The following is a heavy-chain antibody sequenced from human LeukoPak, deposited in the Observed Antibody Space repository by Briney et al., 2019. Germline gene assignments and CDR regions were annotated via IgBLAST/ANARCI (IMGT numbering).Heavy chain of an antibody. J-gene: IGHJ5*02. V-gene: IGHV1-69*04. CDR3: ARDADCSGGSCPDGHVYNWFDP. D-gene: IGHD2-15*01. CDR2: TIPILGIA. CDR1: GGTFSSYA. Sequence: GASVKVSCKASGGTFSSYAISWVRQAPGQGLEWMGRTIPILGIANYAQKFQGRVTITADNSTSTAYMELSSLRSEDTAVYYCARDADCSGGSCPDGHVYNWFDPWGQGTLVTVSS.